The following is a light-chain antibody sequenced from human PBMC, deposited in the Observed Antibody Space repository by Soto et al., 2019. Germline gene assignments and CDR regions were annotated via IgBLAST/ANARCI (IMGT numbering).Light chain of an antibody. CDR1: QSISSW. J-gene: IGKJ1*01. CDR3: QQYNSYSWT. V-gene: IGKV1-5*01. Sequence: DIQMTQSLSTLSASVGDRVTITCRASQSISSWLAWYQQKPGKAPKLLIYDASSLESGVPSRFSGSGSGTEFTLTISSLQPDDFATYYCQQYNSYSWTFGQGTNV. CDR2: DAS.